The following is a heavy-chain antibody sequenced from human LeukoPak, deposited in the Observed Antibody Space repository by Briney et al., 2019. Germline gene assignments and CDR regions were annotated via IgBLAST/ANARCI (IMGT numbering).Heavy chain of an antibody. Sequence: ASVKASCKASGYTLTDYYMHWVRQAPGQGLEWMAWINPNSGATIYAQNFQDRVTVTRDTSISTAYMELSSLRSDDTAVYYCARGRQTYYYYMDVWGKGTTVTVSS. CDR2: INPNSGAT. CDR1: GYTLTDYY. V-gene: IGHV1-2*02. J-gene: IGHJ6*03. CDR3: ARGRQTYYYYMDV.